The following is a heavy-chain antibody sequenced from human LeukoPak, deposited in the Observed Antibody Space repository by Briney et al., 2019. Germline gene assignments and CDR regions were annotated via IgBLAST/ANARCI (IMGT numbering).Heavy chain of an antibody. Sequence: GGSLRLSCAASGFTFSGYSMNWVRQAPGKGLEWVSSISSSSSYIYYADSVKGRFTISRDNAKNSLYLQMNSLRAEDTAVYYCARDSGLLWFGELLDRYYYYGMDVWGQGTTVTVSS. D-gene: IGHD3-10*01. CDR1: GFTFSGYS. J-gene: IGHJ6*02. CDR2: ISSSSSYI. CDR3: ARDSGLLWFGELLDRYYYYGMDV. V-gene: IGHV3-21*01.